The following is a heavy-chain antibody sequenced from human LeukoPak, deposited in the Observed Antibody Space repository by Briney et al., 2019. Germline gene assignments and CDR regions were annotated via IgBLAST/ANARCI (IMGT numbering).Heavy chain of an antibody. Sequence: GGSLRLSCAASGFTFSSYWMSWVRQAPGKGLEWVANIKQDGSEKYYVDSVKGRFTISRDNAKNSLYLQMNSLRAEDTAVYYCARDLRGSSWYAGRGNWFDPWGQGTLVTVSS. J-gene: IGHJ5*02. CDR2: IKQDGSEK. CDR1: GFTFSSYW. V-gene: IGHV3-7*01. CDR3: ARDLRGSSWYAGRGNWFDP. D-gene: IGHD6-13*01.